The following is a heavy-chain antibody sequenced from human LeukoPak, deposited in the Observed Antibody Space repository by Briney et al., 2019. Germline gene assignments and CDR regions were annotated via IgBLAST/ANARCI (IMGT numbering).Heavy chain of an antibody. CDR1: GFTFDDYA. CDR2: ISWNSGSI. J-gene: IGHJ5*02. D-gene: IGHD3-10*01. CDR3: AKDPYGSGNSNWFDP. V-gene: IGHV3-9*01. Sequence: GGSLRLSCAASGFTFDDYAMHWVRQAPGKGLEWVSGISWNSGSIVYADSVRGRFTISRDNGKNSLYLQMNSLGAEDTALYYCAKDPYGSGNSNWFDPWGQGTRVTVSS.